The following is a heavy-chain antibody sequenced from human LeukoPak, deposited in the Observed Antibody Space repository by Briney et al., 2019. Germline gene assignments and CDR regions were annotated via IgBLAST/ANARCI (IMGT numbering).Heavy chain of an antibody. CDR3: ARAPPLAAADNWFDP. CDR1: GYTFTSYG. Sequence: ASVKVSCKASGYTFTSYGISWVRQAPGQGLEWMGWISAYNGNTNYAQKLQGRVTMTTDTSTSTAYMELRSLRSGDTAVYYCARAPPLAAADNWFDPWGQGTLVTVSS. J-gene: IGHJ5*02. CDR2: ISAYNGNT. V-gene: IGHV1-18*01. D-gene: IGHD6-13*01.